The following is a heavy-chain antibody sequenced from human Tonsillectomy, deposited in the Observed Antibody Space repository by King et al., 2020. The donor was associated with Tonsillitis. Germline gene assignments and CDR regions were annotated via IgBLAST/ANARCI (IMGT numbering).Heavy chain of an antibody. D-gene: IGHD6-19*01. J-gene: IGHJ6*02. CDR2: VSYDGSNK. V-gene: IGHV3-30*18. CDR3: AKDLSEAGKYYDYSGMDV. CDR1: GFTFSSYG. Sequence: QLVQSGGGVVQPGRSLRLSCAASGFTFSSYGMHWVRQAPGKGLEWVAVVSYDGSNKYHADSVKGRFTISRDNSKNTLYLQMNSLRGEDTAVYYCAKDLSEAGKYYDYSGMDVWGQGTTVTVSS.